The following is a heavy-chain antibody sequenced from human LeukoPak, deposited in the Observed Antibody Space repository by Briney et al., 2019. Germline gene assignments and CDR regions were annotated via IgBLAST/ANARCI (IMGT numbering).Heavy chain of an antibody. V-gene: IGHV1-2*02. CDR3: ARDPEQLFFEYFDY. J-gene: IGHJ4*02. Sequence: ASVKVSCKASGFTFTESFIHWARQAPGQGLEWMGWVSPNSGGTNYAQKFQGRVTMTRDTSINTTYLELTGLTYDDTAVYYCARDPEQLFFEYFDYWGQGTQVTVTS. D-gene: IGHD1-26*01. CDR2: VSPNSGGT. CDR1: GFTFTESF.